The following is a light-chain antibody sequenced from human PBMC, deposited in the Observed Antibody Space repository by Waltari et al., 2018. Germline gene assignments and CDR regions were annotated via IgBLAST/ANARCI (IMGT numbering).Light chain of an antibody. Sequence: SYYLSQPPSVSVSPGQMARITCSGDALPKQYAYWYQQKSGQAPVLVISKDTERPSKFPERFSASTSGTTVTLTISGVQAEDEADYYCQSADITGTYEVFGGGTKLTVL. CDR2: KDT. V-gene: IGLV3-25*03. CDR1: ALPKQY. CDR3: QSADITGTYEV. J-gene: IGLJ3*02.